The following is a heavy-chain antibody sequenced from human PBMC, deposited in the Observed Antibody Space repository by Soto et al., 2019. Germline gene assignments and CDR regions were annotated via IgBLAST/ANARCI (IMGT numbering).Heavy chain of an antibody. CDR1: GYTFTSYA. V-gene: IGHV1-3*01. D-gene: IGHD6-19*01. CDR2: INAGNGNT. J-gene: IGHJ6*02. Sequence: QVQLVQSGAEVKKPGASVKVSCKASGYTFTSYAMHWVRQAPGQRLEWMGWINAGNGNTKYSQKFQGRVTITRDTSASTAYMELSSLRSEDTAVYYCARDRSSGWYFPRDMDVWGQGTTVTVSS. CDR3: ARDRSSGWYFPRDMDV.